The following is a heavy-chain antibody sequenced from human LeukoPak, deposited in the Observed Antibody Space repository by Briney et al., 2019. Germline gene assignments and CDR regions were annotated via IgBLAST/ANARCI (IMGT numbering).Heavy chain of an antibody. CDR3: ANEELDY. V-gene: IGHV3-66*01. Sequence: GGSLRLSCTASGFSVSSNYMSWVRQAPGKGLEWVPVIYSGRSTYYADSVKGRVTISRDRSNNTLYLQMNSLRVEDTAVYYCANEELDYWGQGVLVTVSS. J-gene: IGHJ4*02. CDR2: IYSGRST. CDR1: GFSVSSNY.